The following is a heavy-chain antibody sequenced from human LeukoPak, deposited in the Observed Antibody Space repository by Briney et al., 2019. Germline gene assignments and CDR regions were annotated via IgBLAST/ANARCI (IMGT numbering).Heavy chain of an antibody. Sequence: ASVKVSCKASGYTFNRYAMHWVRQAPGQRLEWMGWINTGNGNTKSSQKFQGRVTIIRGTFASTAYMELSNLRSEDTAIYYCARDAYYASGSYYNGCFDIWGQGTLVTVSS. V-gene: IGHV1-3*04. CDR2: INTGNGNT. CDR1: GYTFNRYA. D-gene: IGHD3-10*01. J-gene: IGHJ4*02. CDR3: ARDAYYASGSYYNGCFDI.